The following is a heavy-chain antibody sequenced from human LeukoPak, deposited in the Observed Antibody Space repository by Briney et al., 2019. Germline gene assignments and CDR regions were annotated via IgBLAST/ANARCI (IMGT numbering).Heavy chain of an antibody. J-gene: IGHJ6*03. Sequence: SETLSLTCAVSGGSFSDYYWSWIRQSPGKGLEWIGEINHSGSTNYNPSLKSRVTISVDTSKNQFSLKLSSVTAADTAVYYCARGPVYSSGWYFYYYYMDVWGKGTTVTVSS. V-gene: IGHV4-34*01. CDR2: INHSGST. CDR3: ARGPVYSSGWYFYYYYMDV. CDR1: GGSFSDYY. D-gene: IGHD6-19*01.